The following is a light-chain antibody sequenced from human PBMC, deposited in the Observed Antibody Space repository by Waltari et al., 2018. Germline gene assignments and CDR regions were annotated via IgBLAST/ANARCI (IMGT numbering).Light chain of an antibody. CDR2: HTS. Sequence: IVLTQSPGTLSLSPGDRATLSCWASQSVGKYLAWYQQKPGQAPRLRIYHTSNRATGIPDRFSGSGSGTDFSLTISRLEPEDFAVYYCQHYVRLPATFGQGTKVEIK. CDR3: QHYVRLPAT. J-gene: IGKJ1*01. V-gene: IGKV3-20*01. CDR1: QSVGKY.